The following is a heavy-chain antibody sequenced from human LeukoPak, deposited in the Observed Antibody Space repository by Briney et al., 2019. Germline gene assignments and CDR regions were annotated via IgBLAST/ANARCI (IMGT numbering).Heavy chain of an antibody. V-gene: IGHV3-21*01. CDR3: ARDLLLTVRLGAFDI. CDR2: ISSSSSYI. Sequence: GGSLRLSCAGSGFTFSSYSMNWVRQAPGKGLEWVSSISSSSSYIYYADSVKGRCTISRDNAKNSLYLQMNGLRAEDTAVYYCARDLLLTVRLGAFDIWGQGTMVTVSS. CDR1: GFTFSSYS. J-gene: IGHJ3*02. D-gene: IGHD3-16*01.